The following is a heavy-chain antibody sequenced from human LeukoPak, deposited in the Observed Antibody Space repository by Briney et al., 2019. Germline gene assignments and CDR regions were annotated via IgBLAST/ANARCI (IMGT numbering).Heavy chain of an antibody. CDR2: IKGDGSST. CDR1: GFTFSSYW. Sequence: QPGGSLRLSCAASGFTFSSYWMHWVRHTPGKGLVWVSRIKGDGSSTSYADSVKGRFTISRDNAKNTLYLQMNSLRAEDTAVYYCARGHDSSGYYYYYGMDVWGQGTTVTVSS. D-gene: IGHD3-22*01. J-gene: IGHJ6*02. CDR3: ARGHDSSGYYYYYGMDV. V-gene: IGHV3-74*01.